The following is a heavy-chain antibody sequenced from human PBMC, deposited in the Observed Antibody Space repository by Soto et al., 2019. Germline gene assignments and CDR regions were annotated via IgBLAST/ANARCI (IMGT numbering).Heavy chain of an antibody. V-gene: IGHV3-7*01. Sequence: EMHLVESGGGLVQHGGSLRLSCAASGFSISSYWMTWVRQAPGKGLEWVANISPDGSDKYYVDSVKGRFTISRDHVKNSLYLQVNSLRVDDTALYYCAIARIDLWGRGTLVTVSS. CDR2: ISPDGSDK. CDR3: AIARIDL. CDR1: GFSISSYW. J-gene: IGHJ2*01.